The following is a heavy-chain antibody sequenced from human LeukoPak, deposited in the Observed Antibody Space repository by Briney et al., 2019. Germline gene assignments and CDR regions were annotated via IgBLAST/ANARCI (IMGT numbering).Heavy chain of an antibody. CDR1: GYTFTSYA. CDR2: FDPEDGET. Sequence: ASVKVSCKASGYTFTSYAMHWVRQAPGKGLEWMGGFDPEDGETIYAQKFQGRVTMTEDTSTDTAYMELSSLRSEDTAVYYCATELYCSSTSCYNYYYYGMDVWGQGTTVTVSS. V-gene: IGHV1-24*01. D-gene: IGHD2-2*02. J-gene: IGHJ6*02. CDR3: ATELYCSSTSCYNYYYYGMDV.